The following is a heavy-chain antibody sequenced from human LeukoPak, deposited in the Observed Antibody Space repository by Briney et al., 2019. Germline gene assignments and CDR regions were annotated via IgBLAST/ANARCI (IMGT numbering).Heavy chain of an antibody. Sequence: PSETLSLTCTVSDDSISSYYWSWIRQPPGKGLEWIGYVYYSGSTDYNPSLKSRVTISVDASKNQFSLRLTSVTAADTAVFYCARGDYYDGGGRNWFDPWSQGTLVTVSS. V-gene: IGHV4-59*12. J-gene: IGHJ5*02. CDR3: ARGDYYDGGGRNWFDP. CDR2: VYYSGST. CDR1: DDSISSYY. D-gene: IGHD3-16*01.